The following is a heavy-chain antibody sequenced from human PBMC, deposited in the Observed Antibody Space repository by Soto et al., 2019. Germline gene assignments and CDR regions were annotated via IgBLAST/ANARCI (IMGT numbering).Heavy chain of an antibody. J-gene: IGHJ4*02. CDR3: ARIALDYCSGGSCFLPFDY. V-gene: IGHV1-3*01. D-gene: IGHD2-15*01. CDR2: INAGNGNT. CDR1: GYTFTSYA. Sequence: ASVKVSCKASGYTFTSYAMHWVRQAPGQRLEWMGWINAGNGNTKYSQKFQGRVTITRDTSASTAYMELSSLRSEDTAAYYCARIALDYCSGGSCFLPFDYWGQGTLVTVSS.